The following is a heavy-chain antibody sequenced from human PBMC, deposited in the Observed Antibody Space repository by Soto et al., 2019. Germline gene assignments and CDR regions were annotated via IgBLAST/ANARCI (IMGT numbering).Heavy chain of an antibody. CDR1: GFTFSSYA. V-gene: IGHV3-23*01. Sequence: VGSLRLSCAGPGFTFSSYAMSWVRQAPGKGLEWVSDISGSGGTTYYADSVKGRFTISRDNSKNPLYLQMNSLRAEDTAVYYCAKDGDPYGTTAPGCWFDPWGQGTLVTVSS. D-gene: IGHD1-7*01. CDR2: ISGSGGTT. J-gene: IGHJ5*02. CDR3: AKDGDPYGTTAPGCWFDP.